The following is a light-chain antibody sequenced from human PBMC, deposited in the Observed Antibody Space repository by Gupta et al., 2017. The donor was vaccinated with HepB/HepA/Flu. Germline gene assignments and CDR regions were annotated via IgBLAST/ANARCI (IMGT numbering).Light chain of an antibody. Sequence: EIVMTQSPVTLSVSPGERATLSCRASESVSSSVAWYQQKPGQAPRLLIYGASTRATSIPARFSGSGSATDFTLTISSRQSEDFAVYYCQQYKHWPLWTFGQGTKVEIK. CDR3: QQYKHWPLWT. V-gene: IGKV3-15*01. J-gene: IGKJ1*01. CDR1: ESVSSS. CDR2: GAS.